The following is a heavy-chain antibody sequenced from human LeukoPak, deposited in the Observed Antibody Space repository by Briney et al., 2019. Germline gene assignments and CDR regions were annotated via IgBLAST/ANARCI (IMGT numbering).Heavy chain of an antibody. V-gene: IGHV4-34*01. D-gene: IGHD5-18*01. CDR3: ARGRGYNAFDF. CDR2: INHSGST. J-gene: IGHJ3*01. CDR1: GGSFSGYY. Sequence: SETLSLTCAVYGGSFSGYYWSWIRQPPGKGLEWIGEINHSGSTNYKPSLKSRVTISVDTSKNQFSLKLSSVTAADTAVYYCARGRGYNAFDFWWQGTMVTVSA.